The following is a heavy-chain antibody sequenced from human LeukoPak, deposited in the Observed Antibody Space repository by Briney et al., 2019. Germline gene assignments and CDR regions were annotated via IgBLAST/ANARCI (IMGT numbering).Heavy chain of an antibody. CDR2: ISSSSSYI. CDR1: GFTFSSYS. D-gene: IGHD3-16*02. Sequence: GGSLRLSCAASGFTFSSYSMNWVRQAPGKGLEWVSSISSSSSYIYYADSVKGRFTISRDNAKNSLYLQMNSLRAEDTAVYYCARDPFFGGVIVKWFDYWGQGTLVTVSS. V-gene: IGHV3-21*01. CDR3: ARDPFFGGVIVKWFDY. J-gene: IGHJ4*02.